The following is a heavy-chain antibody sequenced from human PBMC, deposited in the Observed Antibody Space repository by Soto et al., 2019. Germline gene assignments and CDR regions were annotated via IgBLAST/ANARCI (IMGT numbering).Heavy chain of an antibody. J-gene: IGHJ6*02. D-gene: IGHD3-10*01. V-gene: IGHV3-74*01. CDR2: INSDGSST. CDR1: GFTFSSYW. Sequence: EVQVVESGGGLVQLGGSLRLSCAASGFTFSSYWMHWVRQAPGKGLVWVSRINSDGSSTSYADSVKGRFTISRDNAKNTLYLQMNSLRAEDTAVYYCARAVRSGSYPYYYYGMDVWGQGTTVTVSS. CDR3: ARAVRSGSYPYYYYGMDV.